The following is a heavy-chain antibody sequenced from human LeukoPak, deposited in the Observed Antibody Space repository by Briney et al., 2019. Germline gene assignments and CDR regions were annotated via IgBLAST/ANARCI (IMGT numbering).Heavy chain of an antibody. J-gene: IGHJ4*02. Sequence: PSETLSLTCAVSGGSFSGYYWSWIRQPPGKGLEWIGEINHSGSTNYNPSLKSRVTISVDTSKNQFSLKQGSVTAAYTAVYYCARVGSYCTGFDYWGQGTMVTVSS. CDR2: INHSGST. V-gene: IGHV4-34*01. CDR3: ARVGSYCTGFDY. D-gene: IGHD2-8*02. CDR1: GGSFSGYY.